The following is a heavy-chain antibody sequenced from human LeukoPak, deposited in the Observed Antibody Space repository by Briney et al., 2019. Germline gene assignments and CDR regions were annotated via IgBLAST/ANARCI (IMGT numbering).Heavy chain of an antibody. V-gene: IGHV3-15*01. CDR3: TTELGAGLMLGYSFDH. CDR2: IKSKLSGGTT. Sequence: KSGGSLRLSCAASGFTFSNAWMSWVRQAPGKGLEWVGRIKSKLSGGTTDYSTSVKGRFTISRDDSENTLSLQMNTLKSEDTGVYYCTTELGAGLMLGYSFDHWGKGTLVTVSS. CDR1: GFTFSNAW. J-gene: IGHJ4*02. D-gene: IGHD7-27*01.